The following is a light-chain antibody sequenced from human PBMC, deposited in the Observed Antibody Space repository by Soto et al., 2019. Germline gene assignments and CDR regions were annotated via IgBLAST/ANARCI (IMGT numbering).Light chain of an antibody. CDR1: SSDVGEYDY. CDR2: DVS. V-gene: IGLV2-11*01. Sequence: QSALTQPRSVSGSPGQSVTISCSGTSSDVGEYDYVSWYQHHPGKAPKLMIFDVSQRPSGVPDRFSGSKSGNTASLTISGLQAEDEADYYCSSYTSSSTVVFGGGTKLTVL. J-gene: IGLJ2*01. CDR3: SSYTSSSTVV.